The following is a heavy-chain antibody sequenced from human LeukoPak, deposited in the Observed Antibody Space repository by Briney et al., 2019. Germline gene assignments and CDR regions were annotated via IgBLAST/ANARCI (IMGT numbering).Heavy chain of an antibody. D-gene: IGHD1-26*01. Sequence: GGSLRLSCAASGFTFSGYWMHWVRQAPGKGLVWVSHINTDGSTTTYADSVKGRFSISRDNSKNTLYLQMDSLRSEDTAVYYCAKDSGNYANYYFDHWGQGTLVTVSS. CDR1: GFTFSGYW. CDR2: INTDGSTT. V-gene: IGHV3-74*01. J-gene: IGHJ4*02. CDR3: AKDSGNYANYYFDH.